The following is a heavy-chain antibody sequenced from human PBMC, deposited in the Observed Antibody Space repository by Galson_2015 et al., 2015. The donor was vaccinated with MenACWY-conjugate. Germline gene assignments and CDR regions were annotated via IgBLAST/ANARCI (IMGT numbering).Heavy chain of an antibody. CDR3: AGDPNNIAGAGYDAFDI. V-gene: IGHV4-59*01. CDR1: GGSISSYY. Sequence: ETLSLTCTVSGGSISSYYWSWIRQPPGKGLEWIGYIYYSGSTNYNPSLKSRVTISVDTSKNQFSLKLSSVTAAVTVVYYCAGDPNNIAGAGYDAFDIWGQGTMVTVSS. D-gene: IGHD6-19*01. J-gene: IGHJ3*02. CDR2: IYYSGST.